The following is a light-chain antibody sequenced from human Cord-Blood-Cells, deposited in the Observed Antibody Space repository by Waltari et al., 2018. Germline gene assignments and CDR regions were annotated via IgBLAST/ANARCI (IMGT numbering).Light chain of an antibody. CDR1: SSNIGSNT. CDR3: AAWDDSLNGLYV. J-gene: IGLJ1*01. V-gene: IGLV1-44*01. Sequence: QSVLTQPPSASGTPGQRVTISCSGSSSNIGSNTVNWYQQLPGTAPKLLFYSNNQRPAGVPDRFSGSKSGTSASLAISGLQSEDEADYYCAAWDDSLNGLYVFGTGTKVTVL. CDR2: SNN.